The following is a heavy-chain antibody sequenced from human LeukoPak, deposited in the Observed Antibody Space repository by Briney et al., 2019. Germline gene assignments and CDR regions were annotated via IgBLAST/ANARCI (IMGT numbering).Heavy chain of an antibody. J-gene: IGHJ6*03. CDR2: INPNSGGT. D-gene: IGHD3-3*01. V-gene: IGHV1-2*02. Sequence: GASVKVSCKDSGYTFTGYYMHWVRQAPGQGLEWMGWINPNSGGTNYAQKFQGRVTMTRDTSISTAYMELSRLRSDDTAVYYCASSYYDFWSGYSYYYMDVWGKGTTVTVSS. CDR1: GYTFTGYY. CDR3: ASSYYDFWSGYSYYYMDV.